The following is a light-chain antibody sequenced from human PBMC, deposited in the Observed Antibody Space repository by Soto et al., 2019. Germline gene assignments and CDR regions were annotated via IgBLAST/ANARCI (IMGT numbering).Light chain of an antibody. Sequence: QSVLTQPPSASGTPGQRVTLSCSGSSSNIGSNTVNWYHQLPGTAPRLLIYSNNLRPSGVPDRFSGSKSGTSASLAISGLQSEDEADYYCAAWDDSLNGPVFGGGTKVTVL. CDR2: SNN. CDR3: AAWDDSLNGPV. V-gene: IGLV1-44*01. CDR1: SSNIGSNT. J-gene: IGLJ2*01.